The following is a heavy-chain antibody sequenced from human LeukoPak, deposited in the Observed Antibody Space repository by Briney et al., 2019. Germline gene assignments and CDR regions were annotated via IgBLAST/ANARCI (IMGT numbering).Heavy chain of an antibody. V-gene: IGHV4-59*01. CDR2: IYYSGST. CDR1: GGSISSYY. D-gene: IGHD2-21*02. Sequence: SETLSLTCTVSGGSISSYYWSWIRQPPGKGLEWIGYIYYSGSTNYHTSLKSQVTISVDTSKNQSSLKLSSVTAWDTAVYYCARVFGGDKYAGATNPDYWGQGTLVTVSS. J-gene: IGHJ4*02. CDR3: ARVFGGDKYAGATNPDY.